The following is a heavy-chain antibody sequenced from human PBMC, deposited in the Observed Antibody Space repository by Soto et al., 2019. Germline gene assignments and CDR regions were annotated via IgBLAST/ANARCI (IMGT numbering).Heavy chain of an antibody. CDR3: ARDRRIKFGGLIVEQYYFDY. J-gene: IGHJ4*02. CDR2: IWYDGSNK. CDR1: GFNFSSYG. Sequence: GGSLRLSCAAFGFNFSSYGMHCARQAPGKGLEWVAVIWYDGSNKYYADSVKGRFIISRDNSQNKLYLQMHSLRAEDTAVYYCARDRRIKFGGLIVEQYYFDYWGQGTLVTVPS. D-gene: IGHD3-16*02. V-gene: IGHV3-33*01.